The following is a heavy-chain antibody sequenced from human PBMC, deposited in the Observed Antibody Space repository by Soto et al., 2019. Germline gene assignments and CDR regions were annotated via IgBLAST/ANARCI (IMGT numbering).Heavy chain of an antibody. CDR3: ARVWGGAFDF. D-gene: IGHD3-10*01. CDR1: WGTIVNYG. V-gene: IGHV4-59*01. J-gene: IGHJ3*01. CDR2: IYYSGST. Sequence: VAWGTIVNYGGSRIRQPPGKGLEWIGYIYYSGSTNYNPSLKSRVTISVDTSKNQFSLKLSSVTAADTAVYYCARVWGGAFDFWGQGTMVTVSS.